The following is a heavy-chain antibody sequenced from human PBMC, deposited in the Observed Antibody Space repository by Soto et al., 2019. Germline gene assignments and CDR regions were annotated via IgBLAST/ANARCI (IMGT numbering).Heavy chain of an antibody. Sequence: PGGSLRLSCAASGFTFSNSGMHWVRQAPGKGLEWVAIIWYDGSNKYYTDSVKGRFTISRDNSKNTLYLQMNSLRAEDTAVYYCARDHMITFGGVTGWFDPWGQGTLVTVSS. CDR2: IWYDGSNK. CDR1: GFTFSNSG. V-gene: IGHV3-33*01. D-gene: IGHD3-16*01. CDR3: ARDHMITFGGVTGWFDP. J-gene: IGHJ5*02.